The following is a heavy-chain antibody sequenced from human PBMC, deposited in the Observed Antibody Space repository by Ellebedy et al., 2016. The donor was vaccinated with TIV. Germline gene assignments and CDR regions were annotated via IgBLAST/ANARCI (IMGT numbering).Heavy chain of an antibody. Sequence: GGSLRLSCAASGFTFSNYWMSWVRQAPGKGLEWVANIKKDGSDKFYVDPVKGRFTISRDNAKNSLYLQVNSLRAEDTAVYYCARVPRGYSSGWYADWGQGTLVTVSS. D-gene: IGHD6-19*01. V-gene: IGHV3-7*01. J-gene: IGHJ4*02. CDR1: GFTFSNYW. CDR2: IKKDGSDK. CDR3: ARVPRGYSSGWYAD.